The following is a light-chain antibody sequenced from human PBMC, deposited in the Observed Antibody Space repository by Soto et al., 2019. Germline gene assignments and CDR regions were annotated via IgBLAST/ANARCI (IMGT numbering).Light chain of an antibody. J-gene: IGKJ1*01. CDR2: GAS. CDR3: QQYGGSPRT. Sequence: EIVLTQSPGTLSLSPGERATLSCRASQSVSSNYLAWYQQKPGQAPRLLIYGASNRATGIPDRFSGSGSGTGFTLTIRRLEPEDFAVYYCQQYGGSPRTFGQGTKVEIK. CDR1: QSVSSNY. V-gene: IGKV3-20*01.